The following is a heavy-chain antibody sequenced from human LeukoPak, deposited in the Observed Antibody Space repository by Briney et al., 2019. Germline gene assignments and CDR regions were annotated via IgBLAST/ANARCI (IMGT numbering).Heavy chain of an antibody. CDR2: IYYSGST. CDR3: ARGGGYDFWSGYYNYFDY. CDR1: GGSISSYY. V-gene: IGHV4-59*01. J-gene: IGHJ4*02. D-gene: IGHD3-3*01. Sequence: SETLSLTCTVSGGSISSYYWSWIRQPPGKGLEWIGYIYYSGSTNYNPSLKSRVTISVDTSKNQFSLKLSSVTAADTAVYYCARGGGYDFWSGYYNYFDYWGQGTLVTVSS.